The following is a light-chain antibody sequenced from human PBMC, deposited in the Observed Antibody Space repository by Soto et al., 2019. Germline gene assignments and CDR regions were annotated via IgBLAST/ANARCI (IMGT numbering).Light chain of an antibody. V-gene: IGLV3-21*01. CDR1: NIGNKN. Sequence: SYELTQPCSLSVAPGKTARITCGGDNIGNKNVQWYQQKSGQAPVLVIYYDDDRPSGIPERFDGSNSGNTATLTISRVEGEDEADYYCQVWDSSSDHVVFGGGTKLTVL. J-gene: IGLJ2*01. CDR3: QVWDSSSDHVV. CDR2: YDD.